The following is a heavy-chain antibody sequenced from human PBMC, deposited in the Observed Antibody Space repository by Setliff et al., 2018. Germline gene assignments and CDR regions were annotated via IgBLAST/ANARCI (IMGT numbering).Heavy chain of an antibody. CDR1: GGSFSGYY. Sequence: PSETLSPTCAVYGGSFSGYYWSWIRQPPGKGLEWLGEINHSGSTNYNPTLKSRVTISVDTSKNQFSLKLSSVTAAATAVYYCARVVPAAMYFASWGQGTLVTVSS. CDR3: ARVVPAAMYFAS. V-gene: IGHV4-34*01. CDR2: INHSGST. D-gene: IGHD2-2*01. J-gene: IGHJ4*02.